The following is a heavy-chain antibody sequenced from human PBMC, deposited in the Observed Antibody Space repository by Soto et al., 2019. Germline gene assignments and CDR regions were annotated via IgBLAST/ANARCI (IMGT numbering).Heavy chain of an antibody. Sequence: GGSLRLSCAASGFTFSSYAMSWVRQAPGKGLEWVSAISGSGGSTYYADSVKGRFTISSDNSKNTLYLQMNSLRAEDTAVYYCAKDVVSGIAAAAPFDYWGQGTLVTVSS. CDR3: AKDVVSGIAAAAPFDY. D-gene: IGHD6-13*01. V-gene: IGHV3-23*01. J-gene: IGHJ4*02. CDR1: GFTFSSYA. CDR2: ISGSGGST.